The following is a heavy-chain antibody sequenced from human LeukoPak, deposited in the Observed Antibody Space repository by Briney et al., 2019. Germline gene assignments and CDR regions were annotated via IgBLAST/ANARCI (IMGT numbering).Heavy chain of an antibody. J-gene: IGHJ3*02. CDR3: VRVYYDTTGQYYRRSAFDI. CDR2: ISSDGSST. V-gene: IGHV3-74*01. D-gene: IGHD3-22*01. Sequence: PGGSLRLSCAASGFTFSSYWMHSVRQAPGKGLVWVSRISSDGSSTTYADSVKGRFTIYRDNAKNSLYLQMNSLRAEDTAVYYCVRVYYDTTGQYYRRSAFDIWGHGTMVTVSS. CDR1: GFTFSSYW.